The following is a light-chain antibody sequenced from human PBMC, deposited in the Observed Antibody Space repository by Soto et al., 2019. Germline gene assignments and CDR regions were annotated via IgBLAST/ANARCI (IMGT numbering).Light chain of an antibody. Sequence: EIVLTQSPATLSLSPGERATLSCRASQSVSSSLAWYQQKPGQAPRLLIYDTSSRAAGIPARFSGSGSGTDFTLTISSLEPEDFAVYYCQQRANWRITFGHGTRLDIK. J-gene: IGKJ5*01. V-gene: IGKV3-11*01. CDR1: QSVSSS. CDR2: DTS. CDR3: QQRANWRIT.